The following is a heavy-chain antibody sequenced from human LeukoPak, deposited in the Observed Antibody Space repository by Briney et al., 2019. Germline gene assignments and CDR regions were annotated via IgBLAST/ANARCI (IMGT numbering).Heavy chain of an antibody. CDR3: ARVGGSGWFDY. V-gene: IGHV4-38-2*02. CDR2: IYHSGST. D-gene: IGHD6-19*01. J-gene: IGHJ4*02. CDR1: GYSISSGYY. Sequence: SETLSLTCTVSGYSISSGYYWGWIRQPPGKGLEWIGSIYHSGSTYYNPSLKSRVTISVDTSKNQFPLKLSSVTAADTAVYYCARVGGSGWFDYWGQGTLVTVSS.